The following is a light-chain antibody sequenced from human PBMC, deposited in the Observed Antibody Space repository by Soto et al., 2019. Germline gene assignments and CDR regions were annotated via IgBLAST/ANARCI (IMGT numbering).Light chain of an antibody. CDR1: QSVSNNY. CDR2: SAS. J-gene: IGKJ4*01. Sequence: EIVLTDSPGTLSLSPCERATLSCSTSQSVSNNYLAWYQQKPGQAPRFLIHSASSRATGIPDRFSGSGSGTDFTLTISRLEPEDFAVYYCQQYSSYPLTFGGGTKVDI. V-gene: IGKV3-20*01. CDR3: QQYSSYPLT.